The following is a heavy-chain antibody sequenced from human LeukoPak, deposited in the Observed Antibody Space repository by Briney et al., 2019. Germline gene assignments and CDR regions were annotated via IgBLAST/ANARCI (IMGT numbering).Heavy chain of an antibody. CDR2: ISRGGIS. D-gene: IGHD6-13*01. Sequence: GGSLRLSCAASGFTFSVYDMYWIRQSPGKGLECVSVISRGGISYYADSVKGRFTISRDNSKNTLYLQMNSLRAEDTAVYYCAKDVGSSWSYYFDYWGQGTLVTVSS. V-gene: IGHV3-23*01. CDR3: AKDVGSSWSYYFDY. J-gene: IGHJ4*02. CDR1: GFTFSVYD.